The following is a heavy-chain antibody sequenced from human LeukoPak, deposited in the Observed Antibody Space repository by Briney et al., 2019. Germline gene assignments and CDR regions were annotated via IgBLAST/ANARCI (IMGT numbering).Heavy chain of an antibody. D-gene: IGHD5-18*01. CDR3: ARETPMATFDY. Sequence: ASVKVSCKASGYTFPSYYIHWVRQAPGQGLEWVGTINPSGGNTNYAQRFQGRVTMTRDRSTSTVYMELSSLRSDDTAVYYCARETPMATFDYWGQGTLVTVSS. V-gene: IGHV1-46*01. J-gene: IGHJ4*02. CDR1: GYTFPSYY. CDR2: INPSGGNT.